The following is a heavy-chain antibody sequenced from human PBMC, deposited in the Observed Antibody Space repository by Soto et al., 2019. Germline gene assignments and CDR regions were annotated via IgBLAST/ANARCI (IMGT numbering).Heavy chain of an antibody. J-gene: IGHJ4*02. CDR2: IKQDGSER. CDR3: ATDSGTSDY. D-gene: IGHD1-1*01. Sequence: EVQLVESGGGLVQPRGSLRLSCAASGFTFSNYWMSWVRQAPGKGLEWVANIKQDGSERYYVDSVKGRFIISRDNARNSLSLQMNSLRAEDTAVYYCATDSGTSDYWGQGTLITVSS. CDR1: GFTFSNYW. V-gene: IGHV3-7*01.